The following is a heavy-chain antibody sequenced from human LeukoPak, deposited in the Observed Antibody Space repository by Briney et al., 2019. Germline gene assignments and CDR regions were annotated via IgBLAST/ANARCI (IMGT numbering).Heavy chain of an antibody. CDR1: GYTFTSYY. J-gene: IGHJ3*01. Sequence: GASVKVSCKASGYTFTSYYMHWVRQAPGQGLEWMGIINPSGGSTSYAQKFQGRVTMTRTTSTNTAYMELSSLTSEDTAVYYCARDSRGAAAADDPFDFWGQGTMITVST. CDR3: ARDSRGAAAADDPFDF. V-gene: IGHV1-46*01. D-gene: IGHD6-13*01. CDR2: INPSGGST.